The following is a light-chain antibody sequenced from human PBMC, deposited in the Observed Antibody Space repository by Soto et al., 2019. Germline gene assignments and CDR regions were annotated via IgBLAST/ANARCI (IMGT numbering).Light chain of an antibody. Sequence: DIQMTQSPSSVSASVGDRVTITCRASQDISSCLAWYQQKPGKAPKPLIYGASSFQRGVPSRFSGSGAGTEFTLTISSLQPEDFATYYCQQANSFPITFGQGTRLEIK. CDR1: QDISSC. V-gene: IGKV1-12*01. CDR3: QQANSFPIT. CDR2: GAS. J-gene: IGKJ5*01.